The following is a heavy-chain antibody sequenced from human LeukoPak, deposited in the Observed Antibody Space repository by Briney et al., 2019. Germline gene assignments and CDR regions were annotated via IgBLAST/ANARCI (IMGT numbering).Heavy chain of an antibody. CDR2: IYHSGST. J-gene: IGHJ4*02. V-gene: IGHV4-38-2*02. CDR1: GYSISSGYY. D-gene: IGHD2-2*01. Sequence: KPSETLSLTCAVSGYSISSGYYWGWIRQPPGKGLEWIGSIYHSGSTYHNPSLKSRVTISVDTSKNQFSLELSSVTAADTAAYYCAREGGYCSSTSCSFDYWGQGTLVTVSS. CDR3: AREGGYCSSTSCSFDY.